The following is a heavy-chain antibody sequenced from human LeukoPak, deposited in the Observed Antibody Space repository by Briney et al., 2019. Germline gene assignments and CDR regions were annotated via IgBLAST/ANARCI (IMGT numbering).Heavy chain of an antibody. V-gene: IGHV1-8*03. J-gene: IGHJ5*02. CDR1: GYTFTSCD. CDR3: ARDYDSSGYYQFDP. CDR2: MNPNSGNT. Sequence: GASVKVSCKASGYTFTSCDINWVRQATGQGLEWMGWMNPNSGNTGYAQKFQGRVTITRNTSISTAYMELSSLRSEDTAVYYCARDYDSSGYYQFDPWGQGTLVTVSS. D-gene: IGHD3-22*01.